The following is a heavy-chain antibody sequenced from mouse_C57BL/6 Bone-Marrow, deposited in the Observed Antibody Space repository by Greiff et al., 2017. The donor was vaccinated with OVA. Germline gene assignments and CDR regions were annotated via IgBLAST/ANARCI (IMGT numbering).Heavy chain of an antibody. CDR1: GYTFTSYW. J-gene: IGHJ1*03. CDR2: IDPSDSET. CDR3: AEGYYWDVDV. Sequence: VQLQQPGAELVRPGSSVKLSCKASGYTFTSYWMHWVKQRPIQGLEWIGNIDPSDSETHYNQKFKDKATLTVDKSSSTAYMQLSSLTSEDSAVYYCAEGYYWDVDVWGTGTTVTVSS. V-gene: IGHV1-52*01.